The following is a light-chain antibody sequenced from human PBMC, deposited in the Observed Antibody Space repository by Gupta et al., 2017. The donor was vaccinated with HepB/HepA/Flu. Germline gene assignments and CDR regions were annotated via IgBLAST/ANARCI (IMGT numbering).Light chain of an antibody. CDR1: QSVSTNY. Sequence: EIVLTQSPATLSSSPGERATLSCRASQSVSTNYLAWYQQKPGQAPRLLIYDASSRATGVPDRFSGSGSGTDFTLTISRLEPEDFAVYYCQQCNTSPLTFGGGTKVEIK. CDR3: QQCNTSPLT. J-gene: IGKJ4*01. CDR2: DAS. V-gene: IGKV3D-20*02.